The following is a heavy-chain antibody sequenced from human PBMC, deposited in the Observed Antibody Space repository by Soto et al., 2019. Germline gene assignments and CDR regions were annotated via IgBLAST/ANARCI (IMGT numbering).Heavy chain of an antibody. CDR3: AGVFSDYIWGSQIGWFDP. J-gene: IGHJ5*02. CDR1: GFTFINYA. D-gene: IGHD3-16*01. V-gene: IGHV3-23*01. Sequence: GGSLRLSCAASGFTFINYAMSWVRQAPGKGLEWVSAISGGGGSTYYADSVKGRFTISRDNSKNTLYLQMNSLRAEDTAVYYCAGVFSDYIWGSQIGWFDPWGQGTLVTVSS. CDR2: ISGGGGST.